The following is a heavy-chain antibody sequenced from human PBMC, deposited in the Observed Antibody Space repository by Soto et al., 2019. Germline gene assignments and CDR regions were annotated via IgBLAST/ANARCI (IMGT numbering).Heavy chain of an antibody. CDR2: IWYDGSNK. J-gene: IGHJ4*02. Sequence: GSLRLSCAASGFTFSSYGMHWVRQAPGKGLEWVAVIWYDGSNKYYADSVKGRFTISRDNSKNTLYLQMNSLRAEDTAVYYCAKSALVVAATPFDYWGQGTLVTVSS. CDR3: AKSALVVAATPFDY. V-gene: IGHV3-33*06. D-gene: IGHD2-15*01. CDR1: GFTFSSYG.